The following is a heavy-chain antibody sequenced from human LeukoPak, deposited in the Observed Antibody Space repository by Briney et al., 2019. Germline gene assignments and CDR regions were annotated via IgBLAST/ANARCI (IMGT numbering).Heavy chain of an antibody. J-gene: IGHJ4*02. CDR3: AKFKLMVTRYFDY. Sequence: GGSLRLSCAASGFTFSGSAMHWVRQASGKGLEWVGRIRSKANSYATAYAASVKGRFTISRDDSKNTAYLQMNSLKTEDTAVYYCAKFKLMVTRYFDYWGQGTLVTVSS. CDR1: GFTFSGSA. V-gene: IGHV3-73*01. CDR2: IRSKANSYAT. D-gene: IGHD5-18*01.